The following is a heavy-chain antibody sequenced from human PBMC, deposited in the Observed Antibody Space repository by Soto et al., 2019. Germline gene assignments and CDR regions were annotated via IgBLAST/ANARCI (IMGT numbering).Heavy chain of an antibody. D-gene: IGHD6-13*01. CDR2: IYPDGSS. V-gene: IGHV4-4*02. J-gene: IGHJ4*03. Sequence: PSETLSLTCAVSGVSINNTNWWNWVRQTPGKGLEWLGEIYPDGSSHYAPSLRSRVTMSVDRSKNQFFLRLSSVTAADTAVYFCARGYSNNCCYCRYWGQGIRSTFSS. CDR1: GVSINNTNW. CDR3: ARGYSNNCCYCRY.